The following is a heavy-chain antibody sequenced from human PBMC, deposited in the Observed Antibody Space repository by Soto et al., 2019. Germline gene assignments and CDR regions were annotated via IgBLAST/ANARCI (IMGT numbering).Heavy chain of an antibody. D-gene: IGHD3-10*01. CDR2: INQSGGT. Sequence: SETLSLTCAVYGGSFSGYYWSWIRQPPGKGLEWIGEINQSGGTHYNPSLKSRVTISVDTSKNQFSLKLSSVTATDTAVYYCARGRSITMLRGAPPDYWGQGTLVTVSS. V-gene: IGHV4-34*01. CDR1: GGSFSGYY. CDR3: ARGRSITMLRGAPPDY. J-gene: IGHJ4*02.